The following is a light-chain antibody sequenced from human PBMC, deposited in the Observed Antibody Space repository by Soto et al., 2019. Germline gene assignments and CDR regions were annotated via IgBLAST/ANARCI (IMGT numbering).Light chain of an antibody. Sequence: IVITQSPATLSVSPGERATLSCRASQSVSSNLAWYQQKPGQAPRLLIYGASTRATGIPARFSGSGSGTEFTLTISSLQSEDFAVYYCHQYNNWPPITFGQGTRLEIK. CDR2: GAS. CDR1: QSVSSN. CDR3: HQYNNWPPIT. J-gene: IGKJ5*01. V-gene: IGKV3-15*01.